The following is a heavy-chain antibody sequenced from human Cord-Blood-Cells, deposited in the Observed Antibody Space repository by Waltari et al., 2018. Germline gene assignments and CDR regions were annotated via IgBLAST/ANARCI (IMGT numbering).Heavy chain of an antibody. D-gene: IGHD4-4*01. V-gene: IGHV3-30-3*01. CDR2: ISYDGNNK. Sequence: QVQLVESGGGVVQPGRSLRLSCAASGFTFSSYAMHRVRQAPGKGLEWVAVISYDGNNKYYAGSVKVRFTISRDNSKNTLYLQINILRAEDTAVYYCARDSSNYFDYWGQGTLVTVSS. CDR1: GFTFSSYA. CDR3: ARDSSNYFDY. J-gene: IGHJ4*02.